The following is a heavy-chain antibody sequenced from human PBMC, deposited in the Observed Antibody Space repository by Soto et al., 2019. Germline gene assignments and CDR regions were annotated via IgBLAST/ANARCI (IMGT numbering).Heavy chain of an antibody. V-gene: IGHV1-69*13. D-gene: IGHD5-18*01. J-gene: IGHJ6*02. Sequence: GASVKVSCKASGGTFSSYAISWVRQAPGQGLEWMGGIIPIFGTANYAQKFQGRVTITADESTSTAYMEPSSLRSEDTAVYYCASSLQRGYSFLGYYYYGMDVWGQGTTVTVSS. CDR2: IIPIFGTA. CDR3: ASSLQRGYSFLGYYYYGMDV. CDR1: GGTFSSYA.